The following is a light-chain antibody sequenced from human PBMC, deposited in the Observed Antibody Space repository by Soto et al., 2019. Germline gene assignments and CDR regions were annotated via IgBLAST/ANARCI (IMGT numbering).Light chain of an antibody. V-gene: IGKV3D-15*01. J-gene: IGKJ1*01. CDR3: QQYNNWPPT. CDR2: GAS. Sequence: EIVMTQSPATLSVSPGERATLSCRASQSVSGNLAWYQQKPCQAPRLLIYGASTRATGIPAMFSGSGSGTEFTLTISSLQSEDFAVYYCQQYNNWPPTFGQGTKVEIK. CDR1: QSVSGN.